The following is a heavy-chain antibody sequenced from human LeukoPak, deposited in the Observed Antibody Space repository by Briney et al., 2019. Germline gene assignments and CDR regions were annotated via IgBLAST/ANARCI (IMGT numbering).Heavy chain of an antibody. CDR3: ARDRGAVAGWDY. Sequence: SETLSLTCAVYGGSFSGYYWSWIRQPPGKGLEWIGEINHSGSTNYNPFLESRVTISVDTSKNQFSLQLSSVTAADTAVYYCARDRGAVAGWDYWGQGTLVTVSS. D-gene: IGHD6-19*01. J-gene: IGHJ4*02. CDR1: GGSFSGYY. CDR2: INHSGST. V-gene: IGHV4-34*01.